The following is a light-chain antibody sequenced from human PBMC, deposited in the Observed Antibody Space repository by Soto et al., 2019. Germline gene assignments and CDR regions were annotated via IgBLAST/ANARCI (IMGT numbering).Light chain of an antibody. CDR2: EGS. Sequence: QSALTQPASVSGSPGQSITISCTGTSSDVGSYNFVSWYQQHPGKAPKVMIYEGSKRPSGVSNRFSGSKSGNTASLTISGLQAEDEADYYCCSYTTSSTPYVFGTGTKLTVL. V-gene: IGLV2-14*02. J-gene: IGLJ1*01. CDR1: SSDVGSYNF. CDR3: CSYTTSSTPYV.